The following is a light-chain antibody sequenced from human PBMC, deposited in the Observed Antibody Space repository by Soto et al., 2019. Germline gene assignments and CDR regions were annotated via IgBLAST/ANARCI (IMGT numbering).Light chain of an antibody. CDR2: LNN. CDR1: SSNLGNNY. V-gene: IGLV1-47*02. CDR3: SAWDVSLTAWL. Sequence: QSVLTQPPSASVTPGQRVTITCSGTSSNLGNNYVYWYQQLPGTAPKLLIYLNNLRPSGVPDRFSASRSGTSASLAISGLRSEDEADYYCSAWDVSLTAWLFGGGTKLTVL. J-gene: IGLJ3*02.